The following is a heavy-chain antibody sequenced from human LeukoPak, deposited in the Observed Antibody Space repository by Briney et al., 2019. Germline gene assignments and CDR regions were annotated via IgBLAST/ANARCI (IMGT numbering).Heavy chain of an antibody. V-gene: IGHV1-69*06. CDR1: GGTFSSYA. D-gene: IGHD1-1*01. J-gene: IGHJ6*03. Sequence: SVKVSCKASGGTFSSYAISWVRQAPGQGLEWMGRIIPIFGTANYAQKFQGRVTITADKSTSTAYMELSSLRSEDTAVYYCARDGNAHSHYYYYMDVWDKGTTVTVSS. CDR3: ARDGNAHSHYYYYMDV. CDR2: IIPIFGTA.